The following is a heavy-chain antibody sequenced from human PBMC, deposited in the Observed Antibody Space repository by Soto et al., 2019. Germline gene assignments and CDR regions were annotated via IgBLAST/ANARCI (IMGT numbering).Heavy chain of an antibody. CDR3: ARQAYHYDTYSFGY. CDR2: IYPSNSET. J-gene: IGHJ4*02. D-gene: IGHD3-22*01. CDR1: GYTFTSYW. V-gene: IGHV5-51*01. Sequence: PGESLKISCKASGYTFTSYWIGWVRQMPGKGLEWMGIIYPSNSETRFSPSFQGQVTLPADKSIFTAYLQWSSPKASDTAIYYCARQAYHYDTYSFGYWGKGTLVTVSS.